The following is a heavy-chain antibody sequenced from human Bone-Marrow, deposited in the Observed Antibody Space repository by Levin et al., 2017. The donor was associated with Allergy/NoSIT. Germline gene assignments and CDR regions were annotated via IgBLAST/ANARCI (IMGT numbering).Heavy chain of an antibody. Sequence: SCAASGFTFSSYGMHWVRQAPGKGLEWVAVISYDGSNKYYADSVKGRFTISRDNSKNTLYLQMNSLRAEDTAVYYCAKDRLTIFGVVTKVPDSYFDYWGQGTLVTVSS. V-gene: IGHV3-30*18. D-gene: IGHD3-3*01. CDR2: ISYDGSNK. CDR3: AKDRLTIFGVVTKVPDSYFDY. J-gene: IGHJ4*02. CDR1: GFTFSSYG.